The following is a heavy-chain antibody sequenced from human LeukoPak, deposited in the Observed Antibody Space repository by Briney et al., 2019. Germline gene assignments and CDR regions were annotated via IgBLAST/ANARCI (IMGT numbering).Heavy chain of an antibody. J-gene: IGHJ4*02. V-gene: IGHV3-74*01. CDR2: INTDGGTT. CDR1: GFTFSSYW. Sequence: PGGSLRLSCAASGFTFSSYWMHWVRHVPGKGLVWVSRINTDGGTTGYADSVKGRFTISRDNAKNTLYLQMDSLRAEDTAVYYCVTSGWFYYFDYWGQGTLVTVSS. D-gene: IGHD6-19*01. CDR3: VTSGWFYYFDY.